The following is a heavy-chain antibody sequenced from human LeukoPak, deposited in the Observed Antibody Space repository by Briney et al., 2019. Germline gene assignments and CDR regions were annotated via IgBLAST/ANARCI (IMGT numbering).Heavy chain of an antibody. D-gene: IGHD2-21*02. V-gene: IGHV5-51*01. CDR2: IYHGDSDT. J-gene: IGHJ3*02. CDR1: GYSFTSYW. Sequence: GESPKISCKGSGYSFTSYWIGWVRQMPGKGLEWMGIIYHGDSDTRYSPSFQGQVTISADKSIRTAYLQWSSLKASDTAMYYCARKIRYCGGDCYFDAFDIWGQGTMVTVSS. CDR3: ARKIRYCGGDCYFDAFDI.